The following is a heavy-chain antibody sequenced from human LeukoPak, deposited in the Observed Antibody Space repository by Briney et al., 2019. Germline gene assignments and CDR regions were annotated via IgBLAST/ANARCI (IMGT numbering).Heavy chain of an antibody. Sequence: ASVKVSCKASVYTFTNFYIQWVRHAPGQGLEWMGWMNANSGDTSSGREFQDRVTMTTDTSTRTDYMELSRLRSDDTAVYFCARRPINCIFTNCYVDSWGQGTLVTVSS. V-gene: IGHV1-2*02. D-gene: IGHD2-2*01. CDR2: MNANSGDT. J-gene: IGHJ4*02. CDR3: ARRPINCIFTNCYVDS. CDR1: VYTFTNFY.